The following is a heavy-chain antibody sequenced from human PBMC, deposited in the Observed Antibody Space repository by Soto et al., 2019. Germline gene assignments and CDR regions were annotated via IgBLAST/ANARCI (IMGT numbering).Heavy chain of an antibody. Sequence: SETLSLTCAVYGGSFSGYYWSWIRQPPGKGLEWIGEINHSGSTNYNPSLKSRVTISVDTSKNQFSLKLSSVTAADTAVYYCARDPPGRAGDWNWYFDLWGRGTLVTVSS. CDR1: GGSFSGYY. CDR2: INHSGST. J-gene: IGHJ2*01. V-gene: IGHV4-34*01. CDR3: ARDPPGRAGDWNWYFDL. D-gene: IGHD7-27*01.